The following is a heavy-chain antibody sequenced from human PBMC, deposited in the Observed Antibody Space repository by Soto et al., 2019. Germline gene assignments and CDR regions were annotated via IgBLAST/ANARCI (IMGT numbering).Heavy chain of an antibody. CDR3: ARLPRGGTLIPGDFDY. J-gene: IGHJ4*02. CDR1: GASISSYY. Sequence: SETLSLTCTVSGASISSYYWSWIRQPPGKGLEWIGYIYYSGSTNYNPSLKSRVTISVDTSKNQFSLKLSSVTAADTAVYYCARLPRGGTLIPGDFDYWGQGTLVTVSS. CDR2: IYYSGST. D-gene: IGHD1-26*01. V-gene: IGHV4-59*08.